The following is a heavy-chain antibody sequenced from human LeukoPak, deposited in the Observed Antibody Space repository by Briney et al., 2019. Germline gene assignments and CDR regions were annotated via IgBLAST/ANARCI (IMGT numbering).Heavy chain of an antibody. CDR1: GYTFTSYD. V-gene: IGHV1-8*01. J-gene: IGHJ5*02. D-gene: IGHD2-2*01. CDR3: ARAVVGYCSSTSCYAWFDP. Sequence: ASVKVSCKASGYTFTSYDINWVRQATGQGLEWMGWMNPNSGNTGYAQKFQGRVTMTRNTSISTAYMELSSLRSEDTAVYYCARAVVGYCSSTSCYAWFDPWGQGTLVTVSS. CDR2: MNPNSGNT.